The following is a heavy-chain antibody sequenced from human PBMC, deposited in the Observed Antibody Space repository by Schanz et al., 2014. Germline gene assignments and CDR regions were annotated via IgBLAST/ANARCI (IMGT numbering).Heavy chain of an antibody. V-gene: IGHV1-18*01. CDR2: ISPYNGNT. D-gene: IGHD6-6*01. CDR1: GYTFTSYG. J-gene: IGHJ4*02. Sequence: QVQLVQSGAEVKKPGASVKVSCKASGYTFTSYGISWVRQAPGQGLEWMGWISPYNGNTNYAQKLQGRVTMTADTSTSTAYMDLRSLRSDDTAEYYCARDQSPYTNSSDVRYFDYWGQGSLVNVSS. CDR3: ARDQSPYTNSSDVRYFDY.